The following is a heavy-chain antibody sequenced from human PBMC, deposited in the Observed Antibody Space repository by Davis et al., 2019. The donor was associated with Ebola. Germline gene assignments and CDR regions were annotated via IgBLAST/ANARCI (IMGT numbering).Heavy chain of an antibody. CDR3: ARTLITMVRGVIEVAYYYYGMDV. CDR2: IYWDDDK. V-gene: IGHV2-5*02. D-gene: IGHD3-10*01. Sequence: SGPTLVKPPQTLTLTCTFSGFSLSTSGVGVGWIRQPPGKALEWLALIYWDDDKRYSTSLKTRLTISKDTSKNQVVLTMTNMDPVDTATYYCARTLITMVRGVIEVAYYYYGMDVWGQGTTVTVSS. CDR1: GFSLSTSGVG. J-gene: IGHJ6*02.